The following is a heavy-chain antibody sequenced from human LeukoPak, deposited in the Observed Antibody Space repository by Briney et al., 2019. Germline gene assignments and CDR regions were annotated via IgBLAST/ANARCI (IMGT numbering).Heavy chain of an antibody. V-gene: IGHV3-48*01. Sequence: GGSLRLSCAASGFTFSSYSMNWVRQAPGKGLEWVSYISSGSSTIYYANSVKGRFTISRDNAKNSLYLQMNSLRAEDTAVYYCARDHKGYSYGYRRGYSDYYYMDVWGKGTTVTVSS. CDR1: GFTFSSYS. CDR3: ARDHKGYSYGYRRGYSDYYYMDV. CDR2: ISSGSSTI. J-gene: IGHJ6*03. D-gene: IGHD5-18*01.